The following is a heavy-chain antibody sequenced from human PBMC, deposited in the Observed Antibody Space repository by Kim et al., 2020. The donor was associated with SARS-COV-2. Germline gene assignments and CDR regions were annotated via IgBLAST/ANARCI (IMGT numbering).Heavy chain of an antibody. D-gene: IGHD3-10*01. CDR2: IYHSGST. CDR3: ARDPVLLWFGEKRFDP. CDR1: GYSISSGYY. Sequence: SETLSLTCTVSGYSISSGYYWGWIRQPPGKGLEWIGSIYHSGSTYYNPSLKRRVTISVDTSKNQFSLKLSSVTAADTAVYYCARDPVLLWFGEKRFDPWGQGTLVTVSS. J-gene: IGHJ5*02. V-gene: IGHV4-38-2*02.